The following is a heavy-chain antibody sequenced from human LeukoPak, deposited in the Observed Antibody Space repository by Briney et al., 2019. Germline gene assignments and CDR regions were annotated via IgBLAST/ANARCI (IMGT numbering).Heavy chain of an antibody. CDR1: GYTFTGYY. V-gene: IGHV1-2*02. CDR3: ARGTYYDSSAYSGVRLFDY. Sequence: VASVKVSCKASGYTFTGYYMHWVRHAPGQGLEWMGWINPNSGGTNYAQNFQGRVTMTRDTSIGTAYMELSSLTSDDTALYYCARGTYYDSSAYSGVRLFDYWGQGTLVTVSS. J-gene: IGHJ4*02. D-gene: IGHD3-22*01. CDR2: INPNSGGT.